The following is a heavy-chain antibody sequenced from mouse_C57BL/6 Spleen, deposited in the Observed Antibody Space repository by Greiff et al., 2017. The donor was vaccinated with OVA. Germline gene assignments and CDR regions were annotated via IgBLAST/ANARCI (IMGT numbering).Heavy chain of an antibody. J-gene: IGHJ2*01. CDR2: IWTGGGT. Sequence: VKLVESGPGLVAPSQSLSITCTVSGFSLTSYAISWVRQPPGKGLEWLGVIWTGGGTNYNSALNSRLSISKDNSKSQVFLKMNSLQTDDTARYYCARTSYDYDFPAYFDYWGQGTTLTVSS. V-gene: IGHV2-9-1*01. CDR3: ARTSYDYDFPAYFDY. CDR1: GFSLTSYA. D-gene: IGHD2-4*01.